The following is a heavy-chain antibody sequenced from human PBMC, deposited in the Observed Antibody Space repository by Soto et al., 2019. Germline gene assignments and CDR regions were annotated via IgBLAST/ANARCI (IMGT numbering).Heavy chain of an antibody. D-gene: IGHD3-3*01. CDR3: AAPIFSYYYYAMDV. Sequence: SPPHRDRSSITDNRDIWEVAASITIRQSPSRGLEWLGRTYYRSKWYNDYAVSVKSRITINPDTSKNQFSLQLNSVTPEDTAVYYFAAPIFSYYYYAMDVWGQGTTLTVSS. CDR1: DNRDIWEVAA. J-gene: IGHJ6*02. CDR2: TYYRSKWYN. V-gene: IGHV6-1*01.